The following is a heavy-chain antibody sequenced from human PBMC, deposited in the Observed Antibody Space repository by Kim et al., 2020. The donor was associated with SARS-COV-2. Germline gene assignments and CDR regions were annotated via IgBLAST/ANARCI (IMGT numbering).Heavy chain of an antibody. V-gene: IGHV1-18*01. J-gene: IGHJ5*02. Sequence: ASVKVSCKASGYTFTSYGISWVRQAPGQGPEWMGWISAYNGNTNYAQKLQGRVTMTTDTSTSTAYMELRSLRSDDTAVYYCARLTSPYYDFWRGYYSGDYWFDPWGQGTLVTVSS. CDR3: ARLTSPYYDFWRGYYSGDYWFDP. CDR2: ISAYNGNT. D-gene: IGHD3-3*01. CDR1: GYTFTSYG.